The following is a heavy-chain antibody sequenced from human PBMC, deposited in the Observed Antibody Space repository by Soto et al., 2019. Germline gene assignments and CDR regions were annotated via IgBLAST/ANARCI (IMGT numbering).Heavy chain of an antibody. D-gene: IGHD3-10*01. CDR1: GYTFTSYG. CDR2: ISAYNGNT. CDR3: ARDVTMVRGVIYNWFDP. J-gene: IGHJ5*02. Sequence: GASVKVSCKASGYTFTSYGISWVRQAPGQGLEWMGWISAYNGNTNYAQKLQGRVTMTTDTSTSTAYMELRSLRSDDTAVYYCARDVTMVRGVIYNWFDPWGQGTLVTVSS. V-gene: IGHV1-18*01.